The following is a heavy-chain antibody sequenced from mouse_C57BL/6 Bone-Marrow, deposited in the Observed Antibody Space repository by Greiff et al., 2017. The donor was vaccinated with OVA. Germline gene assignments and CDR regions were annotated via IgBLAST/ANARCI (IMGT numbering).Heavy chain of an antibody. V-gene: IGHV1-19*01. CDR2: INPYNGGT. J-gene: IGHJ2*01. D-gene: IGHD1-1*01. CDR3: ARRVVAFDY. CDR1: GYTFTDYY. Sequence: VQLKQSGPVLVKPGASVKMSCKASGYTFTDYYMNWVKQSHGKSLEWIGVINPYNGGTSYNQKFKGKATLTVDKSSSTAYMELNSLTSEDSAVYYCARRVVAFDYWGQGTTPTVSS.